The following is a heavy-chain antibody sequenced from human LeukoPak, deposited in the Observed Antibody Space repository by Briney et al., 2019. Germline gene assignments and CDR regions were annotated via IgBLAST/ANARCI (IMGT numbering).Heavy chain of an antibody. D-gene: IGHD3-3*01. V-gene: IGHV4-39*07. J-gene: IGHJ4*02. Sequence: SETLSLTCTVSGGSISSSSYYWGWIRQPPGKGLEWIGSIYYSGSTYYNPSLKSRVTISVDTSKNQFSLKLSSVTAADTAVYYCARFGPISRYDFWSGYPEGFDYWGQGTLVTVSS. CDR1: GGSISSSSYY. CDR3: ARFGPISRYDFWSGYPEGFDY. CDR2: IYYSGST.